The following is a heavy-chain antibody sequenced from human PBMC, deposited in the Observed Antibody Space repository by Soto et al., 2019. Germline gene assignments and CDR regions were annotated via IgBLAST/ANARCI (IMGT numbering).Heavy chain of an antibody. Sequence: PSETLSLTCTVSGGSISSGGYYLSWIRQHPGKGLEWIGYIYYSGSTYYNPSLKSRVTISVDTSKNQFSLKLSSVTAADTAVYYCARGGYYYDSSGYYTPGGYYYYYGMDVWGKGTTVTVSS. CDR3: ARGGYYYDSSGYYTPGGYYYYYGMDV. J-gene: IGHJ6*04. CDR2: IYYSGST. D-gene: IGHD3-22*01. V-gene: IGHV4-31*03. CDR1: GGSISSGGYY.